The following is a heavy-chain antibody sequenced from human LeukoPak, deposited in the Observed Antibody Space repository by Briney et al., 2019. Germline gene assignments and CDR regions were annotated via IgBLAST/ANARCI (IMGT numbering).Heavy chain of an antibody. CDR1: GFTFSSYW. Sequence: GGSLRLSCAASGFTFSSYWMHWVRQAPGKGLVWVSRINSDGSSTSYADSVKGRFTISRDNAKNSLYLQMNSLRAEDTAVYYCARDAYGGYNWFDPWGQGTLVTVSS. CDR2: INSDGSST. CDR3: ARDAYGGYNWFDP. V-gene: IGHV3-74*01. J-gene: IGHJ5*02. D-gene: IGHD2-21*01.